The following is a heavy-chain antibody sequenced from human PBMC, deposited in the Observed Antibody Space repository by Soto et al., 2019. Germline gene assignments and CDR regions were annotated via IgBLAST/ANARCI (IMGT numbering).Heavy chain of an antibody. Sequence: GGSLRLSCAASGFTFSSYGMHWVRQAPGKGLEWVAVISYDGSNKYYADSVKGRFTISRDNSKNTLYLQMNSLRAEDTAVYYCAKPLGYFCGGNCYHQDAFAIWGQGTLVTVSS. D-gene: IGHD2-15*01. J-gene: IGHJ3*02. V-gene: IGHV3-30*18. CDR3: AKPLGYFCGGNCYHQDAFAI. CDR1: GFTFSSYG. CDR2: ISYDGSNK.